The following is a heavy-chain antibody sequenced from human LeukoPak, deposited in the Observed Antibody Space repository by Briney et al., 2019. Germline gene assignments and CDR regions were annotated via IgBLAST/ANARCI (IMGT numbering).Heavy chain of an antibody. J-gene: IGHJ4*02. D-gene: IGHD3-22*01. CDR1: GFTFSTYS. CDR2: ISGSSIYI. V-gene: IGHV3-21*01. Sequence: GGSLRLSCAASGFTFSTYSMNWVRQAPGKGLEWVSSISGSSIYIYYAESVKGRFTISRDNAKNSLYLQMNSLRAEDTAVYYCARDPPYYDSSGYYYDYWGQGTVVTVSS. CDR3: ARDPPYYDSSGYYYDY.